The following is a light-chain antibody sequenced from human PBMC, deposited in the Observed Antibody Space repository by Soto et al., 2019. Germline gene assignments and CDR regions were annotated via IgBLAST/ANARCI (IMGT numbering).Light chain of an antibody. V-gene: IGLV2-14*01. CDR2: EVI. Sequence: QSLLTQPASVSGAPGQSITISCTGTNSDVNYVSWHQQHPGKAPKLMIYEVINRSSGVSTRFSGSKSGNTASLTISGLQAEDEADYYGSSSPSSKPFVVGNGTKVTVL. CDR3: SSSPSSKPFV. J-gene: IGLJ1*01. CDR1: NSDVNY.